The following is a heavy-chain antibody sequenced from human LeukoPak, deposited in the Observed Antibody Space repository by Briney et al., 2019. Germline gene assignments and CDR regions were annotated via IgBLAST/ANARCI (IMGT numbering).Heavy chain of an antibody. Sequence: TGGPLRLSCAASGFTFSSYWMHWVRQAPGKGLVWVSRINTDGSSTTYADSVRGRFTISRDIAQNTLYLQMTSLRAEDTAVYYCATGDGSNRHFDYWGQGTLVTVSS. CDR3: ATGDGSNRHFDY. CDR1: GFTFSSYW. D-gene: IGHD4-23*01. V-gene: IGHV3-74*01. J-gene: IGHJ4*02. CDR2: INTDGSST.